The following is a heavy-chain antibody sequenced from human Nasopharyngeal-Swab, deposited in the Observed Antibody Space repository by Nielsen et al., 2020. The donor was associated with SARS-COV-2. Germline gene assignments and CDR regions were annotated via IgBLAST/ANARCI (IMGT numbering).Heavy chain of an antibody. Sequence: GESLKTSCAASGFTFSDSAIHWVRQPSGEGLEWVARIRSKGNNYATAYSASVKGRFIIFRDDPTNTAYLQMNSLKPEDTAMYYCTRCGGGCYSGRDYWGQGTLVTVSS. D-gene: IGHD2-15*01. V-gene: IGHV3-73*01. CDR3: TRCGGGCYSGRDY. CDR2: IRSKGNNYAT. J-gene: IGHJ4*02. CDR1: GFTFSDSA.